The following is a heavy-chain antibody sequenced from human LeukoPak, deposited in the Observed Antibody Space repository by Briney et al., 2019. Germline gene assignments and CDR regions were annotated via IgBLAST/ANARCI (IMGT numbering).Heavy chain of an antibody. J-gene: IGHJ4*02. V-gene: IGHV3-74*01. CDR1: GFTFSTYW. CDR2: VNGGGTST. CDR3: ARGAGGLDY. D-gene: IGHD6-13*01. Sequence: GGSLRLSCAASGFTFSTYWMHWGRQVPGKGLVWVSHVNGGGTSTSYVGSVKGRFTISRDNAKNMLYLQMNSLRADDTAVYYCARGAGGLDYWGQGILVTVSS.